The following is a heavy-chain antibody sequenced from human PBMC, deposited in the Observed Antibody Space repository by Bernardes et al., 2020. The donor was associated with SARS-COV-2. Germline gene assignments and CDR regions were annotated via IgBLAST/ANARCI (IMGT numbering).Heavy chain of an antibody. V-gene: IGHV3-74*01. CDR1: GFSVSSYW. D-gene: IGHD3-10*01. CDR3: SRDTFGPSDT. CDR2: ITPDGTAA. Sequence: GSLRLPCAASGFSVSSYWMHWVRQAPGKGLVWVSRITPDGTAANYAPSVRGRFIISRDDAKNTLFLHMNSLRDEDTAVYYCSRDTFGPSDTWGQGTLVTVSS. J-gene: IGHJ5*02.